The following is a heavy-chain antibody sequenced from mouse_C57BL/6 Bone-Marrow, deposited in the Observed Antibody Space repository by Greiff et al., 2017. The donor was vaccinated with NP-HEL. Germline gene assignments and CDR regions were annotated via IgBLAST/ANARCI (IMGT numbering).Heavy chain of an antibody. CDR1: GFTFSDYY. Sequence: DVMLVESGGGLVQPGGSLKLSCAASGFTFSDYYMYWVRQTPEKRLEWVAYISNGGGSTYYPDTVKGRFTISRDNAKNTLYLQMSRLKSEDTAMYYCARRGITTKNYYAMDYWGQGTSVTVSS. V-gene: IGHV5-12*01. CDR3: ARRGITTKNYYAMDY. CDR2: ISNGGGST. D-gene: IGHD2-4*01. J-gene: IGHJ4*01.